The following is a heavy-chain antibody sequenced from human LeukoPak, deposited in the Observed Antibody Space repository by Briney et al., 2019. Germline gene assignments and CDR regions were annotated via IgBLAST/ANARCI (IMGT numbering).Heavy chain of an antibody. CDR1: GFTFSSYE. D-gene: IGHD1-1*01. V-gene: IGHV3-48*03. CDR3: ARVSRTPGTSIPLFED. J-gene: IGHJ4*02. Sequence: GESLTLSCAASGFTFSSYEMNWVRQPAGKGREWLSYINHIGITIYYADSVKGRFTISRDNAKNSLYLQMDSLRAEDTAVYYCARVSRTPGTSIPLFEDWGQGTLVTVSS. CDR2: INHIGITI.